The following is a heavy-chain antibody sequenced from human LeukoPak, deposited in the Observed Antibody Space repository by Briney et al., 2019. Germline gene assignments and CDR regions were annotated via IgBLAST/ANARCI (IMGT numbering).Heavy chain of an antibody. D-gene: IGHD3-10*02. CDR2: LSGSGGST. Sequence: GGSLRLSCAASGFTFRSYHMSWVRQAPGKGLDWVSSLSGSGGSTYYADSVKGRFTISRDNSKNTLYLQMNSLRAEDTAVYYCAELGITMIGGVWGKGTTVTISS. CDR3: AELGITMIGGV. CDR1: GFTFRSYH. J-gene: IGHJ6*04. V-gene: IGHV3-23*01.